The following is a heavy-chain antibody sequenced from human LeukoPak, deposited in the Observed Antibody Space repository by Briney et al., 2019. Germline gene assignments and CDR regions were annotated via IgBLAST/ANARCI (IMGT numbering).Heavy chain of an antibody. V-gene: IGHV4-39*01. CDR2: IDYSERS. D-gene: IGHD3-10*01. CDR1: GGSISSSSYY. CDR3: ARHGKVGSYSYFDY. Sequence: TSETLSLTCTVSGGSISSSSYYWGWIRQPPGKGLEWIGSIDYSERSSHNPSLKSRVTISVDTSKNQFSLRLSSVTAADTAVYFCARHGKVGSYSYFDYWGQGTLVTASS. J-gene: IGHJ4*02.